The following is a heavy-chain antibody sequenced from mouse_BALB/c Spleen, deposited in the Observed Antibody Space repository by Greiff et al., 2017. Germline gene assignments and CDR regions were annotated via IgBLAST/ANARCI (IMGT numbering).Heavy chain of an antibody. CDR1: GFDFSRYW. V-gene: IGHV4-1*02. CDR2: INPDSSTI. J-gene: IGHJ4*01. D-gene: IGHD2-4*01. CDR3: ARGGMISYAMDY. Sequence: EVQLLESGGGLVQPGGSLKLSCAASGFDFSRYWMSWVRQAPGKGLEWIGEINPDSSTINYTPSLKDKFIISRDNAKNTLYLQMSKVRSEDTALYYCARGGMISYAMDYWGQGTSVTVSS.